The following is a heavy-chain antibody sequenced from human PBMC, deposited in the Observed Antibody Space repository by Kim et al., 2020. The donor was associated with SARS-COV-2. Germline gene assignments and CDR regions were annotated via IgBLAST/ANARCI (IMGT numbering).Heavy chain of an antibody. CDR2: A. V-gene: IGHV1-69*04. Sequence: ANYAQKFQGRVTITADNSTSTAYMELSSLRSEDTAVYYCARAALGAPADYWGQGTLVTVSS. J-gene: IGHJ4*02. D-gene: IGHD1-26*01. CDR3: ARAALGAPADY.